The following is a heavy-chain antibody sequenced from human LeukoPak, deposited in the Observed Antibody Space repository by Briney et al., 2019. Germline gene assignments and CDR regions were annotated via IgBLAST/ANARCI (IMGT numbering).Heavy chain of an antibody. D-gene: IGHD1-7*01. CDR1: GYTFTGYY. Sequence: ASVKVSCKASGYTFTGYYMHWVRQAPGQGLEWMGRINPNSGGTNYAQKFQGRVTMIRDTSISTAYMELSRLRSDDTAVYYCAREQGNRITGTTGSDMDVWGQGTTVTVSS. V-gene: IGHV1-2*06. CDR2: INPNSGGT. CDR3: AREQGNRITGTTGSDMDV. J-gene: IGHJ6*02.